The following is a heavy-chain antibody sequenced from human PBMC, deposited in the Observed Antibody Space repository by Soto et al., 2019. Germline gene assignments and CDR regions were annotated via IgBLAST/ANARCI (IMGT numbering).Heavy chain of an antibody. D-gene: IGHD2-15*01. Sequence: QGQLLQSGVEVKKPGASVRVSCRASGYDFTSYGISWVRQAPGQGLEWVSWISAYNGKRDTAQKFQGRVTMTLDTSTDTAHMALGDLTAADTAVYYCARGRIVASIPDAFEIWGQGTMGAVSS. CDR3: ARGRIVASIPDAFEI. J-gene: IGHJ3*02. CDR2: ISAYNGKR. CDR1: GYDFTSYG. V-gene: IGHV1-18*01.